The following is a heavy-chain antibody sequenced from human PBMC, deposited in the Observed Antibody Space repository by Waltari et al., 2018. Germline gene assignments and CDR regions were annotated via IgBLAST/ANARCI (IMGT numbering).Heavy chain of an antibody. J-gene: IGHJ4*02. CDR3: ARGYCSSTSCYRAFDY. V-gene: IGHV4-59*01. CDR1: GGSISSYY. D-gene: IGHD2-2*02. CDR2: IYYSGST. Sequence: QVQLQESGPGLVKPSETLSLTCTVSGGSISSYYWSWIRQPPGKGLEWIGYIYYSGSTNYNPSLKSRVTISVDTSKNQFSLKLSSVTAADTAVYYCARGYCSSTSCYRAFDYWGQGTLVTVSS.